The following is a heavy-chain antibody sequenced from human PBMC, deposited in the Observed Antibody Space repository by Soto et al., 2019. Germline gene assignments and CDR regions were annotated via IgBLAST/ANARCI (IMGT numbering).Heavy chain of an antibody. CDR1: GCTFTSYA. CDR3: ATAIADDAFDI. J-gene: IGHJ3*02. Sequence: AAVKVSCKASGCTFTSYAMHWVRQAHGQRLEWMGWINAGNGNTKYSQKFQGRVTITRDTSASTAYMELSSLRFEDTAVYFCATAIADDAFDIWGRGTMVTVSS. V-gene: IGHV1-3*01. CDR2: INAGNGNT. D-gene: IGHD2-2*01.